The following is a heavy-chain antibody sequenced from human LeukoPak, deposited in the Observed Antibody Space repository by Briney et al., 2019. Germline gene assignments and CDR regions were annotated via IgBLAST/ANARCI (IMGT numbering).Heavy chain of an antibody. CDR1: GFTFSDYY. V-gene: IGHV3-11*01. CDR3: ARQSYYYDSSGHYVYYFDY. Sequence: PGGSLRLSCAASGFTFSDYYMSWIRQAPGKGLEGVSYISSSCSTIYYADSVKGRFTISRDNAKNSLYLQMNSLRAEDTAVYYCARQSYYYDSSGHYVYYFDYWGQGTLVTVSS. D-gene: IGHD3-22*01. J-gene: IGHJ4*02. CDR2: ISSSCSTI.